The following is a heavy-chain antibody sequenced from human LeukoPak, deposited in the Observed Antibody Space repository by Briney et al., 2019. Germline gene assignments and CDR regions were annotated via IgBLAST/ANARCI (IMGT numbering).Heavy chain of an antibody. CDR2: ISISGSKT. D-gene: IGHD4-17*01. Sequence: GGSLRLSCAASEFDFSSHAMTWVRQAPGKGLEWVSAISISGSKTYYADSVKGRFTISRDNSKNTLYLQMSSLRAEDTAVYYCANEIRPNDYWGQGTQVAVSS. CDR3: ANEIRPNDY. CDR1: EFDFSSHA. J-gene: IGHJ4*02. V-gene: IGHV3-23*01.